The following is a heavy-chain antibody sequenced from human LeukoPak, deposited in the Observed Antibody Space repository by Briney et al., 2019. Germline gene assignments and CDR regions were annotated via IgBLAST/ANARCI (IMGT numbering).Heavy chain of an antibody. J-gene: IGHJ3*01. CDR2: LFYSGST. CDR3: ARRDTRAGGGLEPPLNAFDV. V-gene: IGHV4-39*01. Sequence: PSETLSLTCTVSGDSINTPSCYWAWIRQSPGKGLEWIGSLFYSGSTFRNPSLRSRVTISVDMSRGQFALELTSVTAADTAVYYCARRDTRAGGGLEPPLNAFDVWGQGTKVIVSS. D-gene: IGHD6-19*01. CDR1: GDSINTPSCY.